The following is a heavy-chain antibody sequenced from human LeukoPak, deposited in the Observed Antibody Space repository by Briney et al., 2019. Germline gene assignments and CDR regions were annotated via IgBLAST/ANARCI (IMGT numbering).Heavy chain of an antibody. CDR2: VYPAGSQT. CDR1: SYNFANYW. D-gene: IGHD5/OR15-5a*01. V-gene: IGHV5-51*01. CDR3: ARREYYSVWFDP. J-gene: IGHJ5*02. Sequence: GESLKISCKASSYNFANYWIGWMRQMPGKGLEWMGIVYPAGSQTHYNPSYQGLVTISVDKSTYTAYLQWNTLKASDTAIYYCARREYYSVWFDPWSQGTLVTVSS.